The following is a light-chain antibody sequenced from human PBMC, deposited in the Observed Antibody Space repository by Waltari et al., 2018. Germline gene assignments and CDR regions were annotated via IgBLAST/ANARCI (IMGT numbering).Light chain of an antibody. V-gene: IGLV1-44*01. CDR3: ATWDDSLNGL. CDR2: SNN. J-gene: IGLJ2*01. CDR1: SSNIGSKS. Sequence: QSVLTQPPSVSGTPGQRVSISCSGSSSNIGSKSVNWYQQVPGTAPKLLIYSNNQRPSGVPDRFSGSKSCTSASLAISGLQSEDEADYYWATWDDSLNGLFGGGTKLTVL.